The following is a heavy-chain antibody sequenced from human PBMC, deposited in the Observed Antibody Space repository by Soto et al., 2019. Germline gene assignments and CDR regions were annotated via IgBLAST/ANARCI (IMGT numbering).Heavy chain of an antibody. CDR3: AKDQVSWFGENAFDI. CDR1: GFTFSTYA. Sequence: PGGSLRLSCAASGFTFSTYAMTWVRQAPGKGLEWVSSSSGSDDATYYADSVRGRFIISRDNSRNTLFLQMNSLRAEDTAVYYCAKDQVSWFGENAFDIWGQGTMVTVSS. D-gene: IGHD3-10*01. V-gene: IGHV3-23*01. CDR2: SSGSDDAT. J-gene: IGHJ3*02.